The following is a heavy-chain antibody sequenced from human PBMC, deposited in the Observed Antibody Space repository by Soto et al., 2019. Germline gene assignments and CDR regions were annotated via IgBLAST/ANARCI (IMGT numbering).Heavy chain of an antibody. D-gene: IGHD2-15*01. CDR3: ARLDIVVVVAAVEYYYGMDV. CDR1: GVTFSSYA. CDR2: IIPIFGTA. V-gene: IGHV1-69*13. J-gene: IGHJ6*02. Sequence: SVKVSCKASGVTFSSYAISWVRQAPGQGLEWMGGIIPIFGTANYAQKFQGRVTITADESTSTAYMELSSLRSEDTAVYYCARLDIVVVVAAVEYYYGMDVWGQGTTVTVSS.